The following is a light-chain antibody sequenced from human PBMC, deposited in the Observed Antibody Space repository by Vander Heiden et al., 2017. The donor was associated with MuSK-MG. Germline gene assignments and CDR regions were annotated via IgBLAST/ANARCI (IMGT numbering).Light chain of an antibody. J-gene: IGKJ3*01. CDR2: EAS. CDR3: LQYDITPPFT. CDR1: LDTGNF. Sequence: DIQMTQSPSSLSAAVGDTATITCQARLDTGNFLTWYQQKPGKAPGLLIYEASTWATGVPSRFSGSGAGTDFTLTISGLQPEDFAAYYCLQYDITPPFTFGHGT. V-gene: IGKV1-33*01.